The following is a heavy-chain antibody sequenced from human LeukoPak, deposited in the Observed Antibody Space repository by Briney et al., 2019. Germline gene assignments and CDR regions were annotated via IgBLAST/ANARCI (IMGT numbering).Heavy chain of an antibody. D-gene: IGHD1-26*01. J-gene: IGHJ4*02. Sequence: PGGSLRLSCAVSGFTLSSNWMHWVRQVPGKGLEWVSRIDDVGSGTSYADSVKGRFTISRDNSKNTLYLQMNSLRAEDTAVYYCAKDPDMGALGPRSDYFDYWGQGTLVTVSS. CDR3: AKDPDMGALGPRSDYFDY. V-gene: IGHV3-74*01. CDR1: GFTLSSNW. CDR2: IDDVGSGT.